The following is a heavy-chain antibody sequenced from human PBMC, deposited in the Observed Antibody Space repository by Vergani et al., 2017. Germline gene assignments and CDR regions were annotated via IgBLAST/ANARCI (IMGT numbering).Heavy chain of an antibody. V-gene: IGHV1-2*02. J-gene: IGHJ6*02. Sequence: QVQLVQSGAEVKKPGASVKVSCKASGYTFTGYYMHWVRQAPGQGLEWMGWINPNSGGTNYAQKFQGRVTMTRDTSISTAYMELSRLRSDDTAVYYCARDRFRGDYYYGMDVWGQGTTVTVSS. CDR1: GYTFTGYY. D-gene: IGHD3-10*01. CDR2: INPNSGGT. CDR3: ARDRFRGDYYYGMDV.